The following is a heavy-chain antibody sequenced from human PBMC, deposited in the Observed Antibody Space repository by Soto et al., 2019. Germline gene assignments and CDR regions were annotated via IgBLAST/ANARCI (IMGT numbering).Heavy chain of an antibody. J-gene: IGHJ6*03. CDR1: GFTFSGSA. D-gene: IGHD3-16*02. V-gene: IGHV3-73*01. CDR3: TRVGMITFGGVIVIPGSDYYYYMDV. CDR2: IRSKANSYAT. Sequence: GGSLRLSCAASGFTFSGSAMHWVRQASGKGLEWVGRIRSKANSYATAYAASVKGRFTISRDDSKNTAYLQMNSLKTEDTAVYYCTRVGMITFGGVIVIPGSDYYYYMDVWGKGTTVTVSS.